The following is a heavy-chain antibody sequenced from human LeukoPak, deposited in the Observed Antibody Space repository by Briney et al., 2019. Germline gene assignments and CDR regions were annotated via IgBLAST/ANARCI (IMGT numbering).Heavy chain of an antibody. CDR2: IKSKTDGGTT. V-gene: IGHV3-15*01. CDR3: TTNSSGFTY. Sequence: GGSLRLSCAASGFTFTNAWMSWVRQAPGKGLEWVGRIKSKTDGGTTDYVAPAKGRFTISRDDSKNTLYLQMNSLKTEDTAVYYCTTNSSGFTYWGQGSLVTVSS. CDR1: GFTFTNAW. D-gene: IGHD6-19*01. J-gene: IGHJ4*02.